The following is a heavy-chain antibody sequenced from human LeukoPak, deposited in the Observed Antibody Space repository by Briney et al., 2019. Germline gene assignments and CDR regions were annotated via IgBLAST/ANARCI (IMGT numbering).Heavy chain of an antibody. CDR1: GYTLTELS. J-gene: IGHJ3*02. CDR3: AIIRGYSGYDGAFDI. D-gene: IGHD5-12*01. CDR2: FDPEDGET. Sequence: ASVKVSCKVSGYTLTELSMHWVRQAPGKGLEWMGGFDPEDGETIYALKFQGRVTMTEDTSTDTAYMELSSLRSEDTAVYYCAIIRGYSGYDGAFDIWGQGTMVTVSS. V-gene: IGHV1-24*01.